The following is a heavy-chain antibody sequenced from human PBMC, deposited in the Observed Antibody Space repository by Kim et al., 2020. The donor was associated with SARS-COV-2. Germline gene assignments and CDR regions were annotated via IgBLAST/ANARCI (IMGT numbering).Heavy chain of an antibody. J-gene: IGHJ6*03. D-gene: IGHD3-10*01. Sequence: ARFTIARDNSKNTLYLQMNSLRAEDTAEYYCAKDGAWFGITNYYSYMDVWGKGTTVTVSS. V-gene: IGHV3-23*01. CDR3: AKDGAWFGITNYYSYMDV.